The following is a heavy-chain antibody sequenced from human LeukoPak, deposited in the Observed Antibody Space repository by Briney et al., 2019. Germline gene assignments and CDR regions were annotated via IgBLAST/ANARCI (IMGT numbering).Heavy chain of an antibody. CDR2: ISSSSSHI. Sequence: GGSLRLSCAASGFTFSNYAMNWVRQAPGKGLEWVSSISSSSSHIYFADSVKGRFTISRDNAKNSLYLQMNSLRAEDTAVYYCATYSSSWLDAFDIWGQGTMVTVSS. D-gene: IGHD6-13*01. CDR1: GFTFSNYA. J-gene: IGHJ3*02. V-gene: IGHV3-21*01. CDR3: ATYSSSWLDAFDI.